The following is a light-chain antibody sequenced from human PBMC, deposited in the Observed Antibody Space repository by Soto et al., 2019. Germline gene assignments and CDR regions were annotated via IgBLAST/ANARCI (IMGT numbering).Light chain of an antibody. CDR3: MQALQTPIT. J-gene: IGKJ5*01. Sequence: DIVMTQSPLSLPVTPVEPASISCXCSQXLLHDNGNKYMDWYLQKPGQSPQLLIYLGSNRASGVPDRFSGSGSGTDFTLKISRVEAEDVGVYYCMQALQTPITFGQGTRLEIK. V-gene: IGKV2-28*01. CDR1: QXLLHDNGNKY. CDR2: LGS.